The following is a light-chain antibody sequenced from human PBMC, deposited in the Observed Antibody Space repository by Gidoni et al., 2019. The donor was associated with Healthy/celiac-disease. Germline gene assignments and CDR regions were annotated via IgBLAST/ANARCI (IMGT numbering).Light chain of an antibody. Sequence: QSALTQPASVSGSPGQSITISCTGTSSDVGGYNYVSWYQQHPGKAPKLIIYEVSNRPSGVSNRVSGSKSGNTASLTISGLQAEDEADYYCSSYTSSSTLMFGGGTKLTVL. CDR1: SSDVGGYNY. J-gene: IGLJ3*02. V-gene: IGLV2-14*01. CDR3: SSYTSSSTLM. CDR2: EVS.